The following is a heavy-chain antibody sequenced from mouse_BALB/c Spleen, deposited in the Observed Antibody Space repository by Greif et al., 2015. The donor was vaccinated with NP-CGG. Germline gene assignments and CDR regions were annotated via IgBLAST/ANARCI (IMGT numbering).Heavy chain of an antibody. Sequence: QVQLQQSGAELVKPGASVKLSCKASGYTFTSYWMHWVKQRPGQGLEWIGEINPSNGRTNYNEKFKSKATLTVDKSSSTAYMQLSSLTSEDSAVYYCAKSYGYDYAMDYWGQGTSVTVSS. V-gene: IGHV1S81*02. J-gene: IGHJ4*01. CDR1: GYTFTSYW. D-gene: IGHD2-2*01. CDR3: AKSYGYDYAMDY. CDR2: INPSNGRT.